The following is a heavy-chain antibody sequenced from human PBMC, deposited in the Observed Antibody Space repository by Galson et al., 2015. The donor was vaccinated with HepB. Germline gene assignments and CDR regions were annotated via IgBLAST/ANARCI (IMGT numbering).Heavy chain of an antibody. CDR2: ISYDGSNK. J-gene: IGHJ6*02. Sequence: SLRLSCAPSGFTFSSYAMHWVRQAPGKGLEWVAVISYDGSNKYYADSVKGRFTISRDNSKNTLYLQMNSLRAEDTAVYYCARDFDSNSYYGMDVWGQGTTVTVSS. CDR3: ARDFDSNSYYGMDV. CDR1: GFTFSSYA. D-gene: IGHD4-11*01. V-gene: IGHV3-30-3*01.